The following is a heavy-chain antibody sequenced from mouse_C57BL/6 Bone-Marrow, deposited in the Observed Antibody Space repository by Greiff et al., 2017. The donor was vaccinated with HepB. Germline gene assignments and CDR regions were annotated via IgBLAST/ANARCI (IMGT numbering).Heavy chain of an antibody. CDR2: ISSGGSYT. Sequence: DVHLVESGGDLVKPGGSLKLSCAASGFTFSSYGMSWVRQTPDKRLEWVATISSGGSYTYYPDSVKGRFTISRDNAKNTLYLQMSSLKSEDTAMYYCARRGTAQATWFAYWGQGTLVTVSA. D-gene: IGHD3-2*02. V-gene: IGHV5-6*01. J-gene: IGHJ3*01. CDR3: ARRGTAQATWFAY. CDR1: GFTFSSYG.